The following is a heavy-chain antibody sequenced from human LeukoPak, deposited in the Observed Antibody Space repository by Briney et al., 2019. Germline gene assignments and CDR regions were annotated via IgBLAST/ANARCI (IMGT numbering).Heavy chain of an antibody. CDR3: ARGAEQWLLDC. D-gene: IGHD6-19*01. J-gene: IGHJ4*02. CDR1: GFTFSSYA. V-gene: IGHV3-30*04. Sequence: GGSLRLSCAASGFTFSSYAMHWVRQAPGKGLEWVAVISYDGSNKYYADSVKGRFTISRDNSKNTLYLQMNSLRAEDTAVYYCARGAEQWLLDCWGQGTLVTVSS. CDR2: ISYDGSNK.